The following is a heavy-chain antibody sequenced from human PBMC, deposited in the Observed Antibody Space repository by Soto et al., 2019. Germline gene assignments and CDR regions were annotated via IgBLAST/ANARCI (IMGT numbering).Heavy chain of an antibody. D-gene: IGHD3-22*01. Sequence: GASVKVSCKASSYTFTSYGITWVRQAPGQGLEWMGWISAYNNNTKYAQRLQGRVTMTTDTSTNTAYMELSTLRSDDTAVYYCARGKDDDTSGYSFYGMDVWGQGTTVTVSS. CDR2: ISAYNNNT. CDR1: SYTFTSYG. J-gene: IGHJ6*02. V-gene: IGHV1-18*01. CDR3: ARGKDDDTSGYSFYGMDV.